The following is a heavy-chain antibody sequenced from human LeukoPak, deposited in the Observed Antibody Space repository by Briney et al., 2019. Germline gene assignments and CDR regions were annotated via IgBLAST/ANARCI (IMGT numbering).Heavy chain of an antibody. CDR3: VYQQSGNLN. J-gene: IGHJ4*02. Sequence: GGSLRLSCSASGFTFSTFIVHWVRQAPGKGLEYVSGIGPNGRSTYYADSLKGRFTISRDNSKNTLYLQMSSLRTEDTALYYCVYQQSGNLNWGQGTLVTASS. CDR2: IGPNGRST. CDR1: GFTFSTFI. V-gene: IGHV3-64D*09. D-gene: IGHD6-13*01.